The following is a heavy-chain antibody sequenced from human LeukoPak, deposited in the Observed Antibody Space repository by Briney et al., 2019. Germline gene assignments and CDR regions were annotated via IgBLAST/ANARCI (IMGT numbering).Heavy chain of an antibody. CDR2: ISSSSSYI. V-gene: IGHV3-21*01. J-gene: IGHJ4*02. CDR3: ARAHATAMADY. D-gene: IGHD5-18*01. CDR1: GFTFSSYS. Sequence: GGSLRLSCAASGFTFSSYSMNWVRQAPGKGLEWVSSISSSSSYIYYADSVKGRFTISRDNAKNSLHLQMNSLRAEDTAVYYCARAHATAMADYWGQGTLVTVSS.